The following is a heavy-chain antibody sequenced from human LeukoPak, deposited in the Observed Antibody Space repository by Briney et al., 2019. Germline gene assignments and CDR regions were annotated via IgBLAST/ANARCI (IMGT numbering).Heavy chain of an antibody. Sequence: GGSLRLSCAASGFTFSTYAMSWVRQAPGKGLEWVSSLSESGVATYYADSVKGRFTISRDNSKNTLYLQMNSLRAEDTAVYYCAKALIFSYYYESSAFDYWGQGTLVTVSS. CDR1: GFTFSTYA. CDR3: AKALIFSYYYESSAFDY. V-gene: IGHV3-23*01. D-gene: IGHD3-22*01. CDR2: LSESGVAT. J-gene: IGHJ4*02.